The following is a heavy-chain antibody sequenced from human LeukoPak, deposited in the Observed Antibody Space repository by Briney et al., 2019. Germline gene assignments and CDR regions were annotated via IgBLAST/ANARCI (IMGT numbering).Heavy chain of an antibody. J-gene: IGHJ6*03. Sequence: PSETLSLTCAVYGGSFSGYYWSWIRQPPGKGLEWIGEINHSGGTNYNPSLKSRVTISVDTSKNQFSLKLSSVTAADTAVYYCARGVYYYGSGSYYYYMDVWGKGTTVTVSS. CDR3: ARGVYYYGSGSYYYYMDV. V-gene: IGHV4-34*01. CDR1: GGSFSGYY. D-gene: IGHD3-10*01. CDR2: INHSGGT.